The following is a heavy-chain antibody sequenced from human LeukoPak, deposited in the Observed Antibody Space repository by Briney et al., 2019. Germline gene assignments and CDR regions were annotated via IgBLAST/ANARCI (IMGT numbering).Heavy chain of an antibody. Sequence: MSSETLSLTCTVSGGSIRSSSYYWGWIRQPPGKGLEWMGSIYYSGSTYYNPSLKSRVTISVDTSKNQFSLRLSSVTAADTAVYYCARVSGQFYFYYYMDVWGKGTTVTISS. D-gene: IGHD6-19*01. CDR2: IYYSGST. CDR1: GGSIRSSSYY. J-gene: IGHJ6*03. CDR3: ARVSGQFYFYYYMDV. V-gene: IGHV4-39*01.